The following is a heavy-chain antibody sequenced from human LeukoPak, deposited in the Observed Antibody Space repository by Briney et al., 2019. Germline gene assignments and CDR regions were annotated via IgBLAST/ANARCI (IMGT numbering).Heavy chain of an antibody. Sequence: SETLSLTCTVSGGSIISYYWSWIRQPPGKGLEWIGYIYTSGSTKYNPSLKSRVTISVDTSKNQFSLKLSSVTAEDTAVYYCARHRRFVVPDVWGKGTKVTVSS. CDR2: IYTSGST. D-gene: IGHD3-3*01. J-gene: IGHJ6*04. CDR3: ARHRRFVVPDV. CDR1: GGSIISYY. V-gene: IGHV4-4*09.